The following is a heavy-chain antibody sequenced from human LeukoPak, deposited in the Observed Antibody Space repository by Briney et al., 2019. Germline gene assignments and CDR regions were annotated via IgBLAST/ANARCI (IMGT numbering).Heavy chain of an antibody. Sequence: PGGSLRLSSAASGFTFSSYEMNWVRQAPGKGLEWVSYISSSGSTIYYADSVKGRFTISRDNAKNSLYLQMNSLRAEDTAVYYCARVPIVVGKDGAFDYWGQRTLVTVSS. V-gene: IGHV3-48*03. D-gene: IGHD2-21*01. J-gene: IGHJ4*02. CDR1: GFTFSSYE. CDR2: ISSSGSTI. CDR3: ARVPIVVGKDGAFDY.